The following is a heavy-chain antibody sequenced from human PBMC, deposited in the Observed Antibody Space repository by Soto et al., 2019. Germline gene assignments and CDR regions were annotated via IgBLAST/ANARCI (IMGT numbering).Heavy chain of an antibody. D-gene: IGHD4-17*01. CDR1: GGSISSGGYY. CDR2: IYYSGST. V-gene: IGHV4-31*03. CDR3: ARAGYGDYDDYYYGMDV. Sequence: QVQLQESGPGLVKPSQTLSLTCTVSGGSISSGGYYWSWIRQHPGKGLEWIGYIYYSGSTYYNPSLKSRVTISVATSKNQFSLKLSSVTAADTAVYYCARAGYGDYDDYYYGMDVWGQGTTVTVSS. J-gene: IGHJ6*02.